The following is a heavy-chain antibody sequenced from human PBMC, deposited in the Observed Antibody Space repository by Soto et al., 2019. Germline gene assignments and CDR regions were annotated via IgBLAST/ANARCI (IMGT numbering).Heavy chain of an antibody. CDR2: FDPEDGET. Sequence: ASVKVSCKVSGYTLTELSMHWVRQAPGKGLEWMGGFDPEDGETIYAQKFQGRVTMTEDTSTDTAYMELSSLRSEDTAVYYCATDGITMVRGDRPSPFDYWGQGTLVTVSS. J-gene: IGHJ4*02. V-gene: IGHV1-24*01. CDR1: GYTLTELS. D-gene: IGHD3-10*01. CDR3: ATDGITMVRGDRPSPFDY.